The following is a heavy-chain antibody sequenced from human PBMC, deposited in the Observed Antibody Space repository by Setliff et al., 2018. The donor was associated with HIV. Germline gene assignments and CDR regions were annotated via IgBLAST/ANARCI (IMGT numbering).Heavy chain of an antibody. J-gene: IGHJ3*02. Sequence: SETMSLTCAVYGGSLSGYYWSWIRQPPGKGLEWIGEISHSGITNYNPFLKSRVSISVDTSKNQFSLKLTSVTAADTAVYYCARVPPQSAPNGAAVDAFDIWGQGTMVTVSS. D-gene: IGHD6-13*01. CDR3: ARVPPQSAPNGAAVDAFDI. CDR1: GGSLSGYY. V-gene: IGHV4-34*01. CDR2: ISHSGIT.